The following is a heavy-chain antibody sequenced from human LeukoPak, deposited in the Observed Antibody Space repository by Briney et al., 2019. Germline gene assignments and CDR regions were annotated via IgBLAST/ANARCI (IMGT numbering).Heavy chain of an antibody. J-gene: IGHJ4*02. CDR1: GFTFSSYA. V-gene: IGHV3-23*01. CDR2: ISGSGGGT. CDR3: ANDHPDCSGGSCYPENDY. D-gene: IGHD2-15*01. Sequence: PGGSLRLSCAASGFTFSSYATSWVRQAPGKGLEWVSAISGSGGGTYYADSVKGRITISRDNSKNTLYLQMNSLRVEDTAVYYCANDHPDCSGGSCYPENDYWGQGTLVTVSS.